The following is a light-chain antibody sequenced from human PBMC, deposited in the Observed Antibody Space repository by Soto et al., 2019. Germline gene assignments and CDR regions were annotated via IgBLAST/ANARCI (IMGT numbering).Light chain of an antibody. CDR1: SSDVGGYNY. CDR2: EVT. Sequence: QSALTQPPSASGSLGQSVTISCTGTSSDVGGYNYVSWHQQHPGKAPKVMIYEVTKRPPGVPDRFSGSKSGNPASLTVSGRQAEDEADYYCSSFAGGGNPVLLGGGTKLTVL. V-gene: IGLV2-8*01. J-gene: IGLJ2*01. CDR3: SSFAGGGNPVL.